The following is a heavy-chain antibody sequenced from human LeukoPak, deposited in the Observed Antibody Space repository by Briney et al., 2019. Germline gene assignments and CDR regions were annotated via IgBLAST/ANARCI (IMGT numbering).Heavy chain of an antibody. J-gene: IGHJ4*02. CDR1: GFTFSSYG. CDR2: ISCDGSNK. V-gene: IGHV3-30*18. CDR3: AKPHYSSGWYYFDY. D-gene: IGHD6-19*01. Sequence: GGSLRLSCAASGFTFSSYGMHWVRQAPGKGLEWVAVISCDGSNKYYADSVKGRFTISRDNSKNTLYLQMNSLRAEDTAVYYCAKPHYSSGWYYFDYWGQGTLVTVSS.